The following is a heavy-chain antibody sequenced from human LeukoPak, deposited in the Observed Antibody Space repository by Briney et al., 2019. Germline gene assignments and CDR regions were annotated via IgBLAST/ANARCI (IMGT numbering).Heavy chain of an antibody. CDR2: ISSSSSYI. V-gene: IGHV3-21*01. D-gene: IGHD3-9*01. J-gene: IGHJ4*02. CDR3: ARDRYDILTGYSYFDY. Sequence: GGSLRLSCAASGLTFSSYSMNWVRQAPGKGLECVSSISSSSSYIYYADSVKGRFTISRDNAKNSLYLQMNSLRAEDTAVYYCARDRYDILTGYSYFDYWGQGTLVTVSS. CDR1: GLTFSSYS.